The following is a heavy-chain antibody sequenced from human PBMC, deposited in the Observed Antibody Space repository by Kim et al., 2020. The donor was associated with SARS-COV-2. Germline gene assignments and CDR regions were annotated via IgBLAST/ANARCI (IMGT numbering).Heavy chain of an antibody. D-gene: IGHD3-10*01. J-gene: IGHJ4*02. Sequence: TVYNPSLKSRLTMSVDTSKNQFSLNLTSVTAADTAVYHCAKVGLRGVIVDWGQGTLVTVSS. V-gene: IGHV4-4*06. CDR2: T. CDR3: AKVGLRGVIVD.